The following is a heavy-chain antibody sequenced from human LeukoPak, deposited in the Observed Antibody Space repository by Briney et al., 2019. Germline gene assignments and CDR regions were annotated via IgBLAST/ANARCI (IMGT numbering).Heavy chain of an antibody. D-gene: IGHD5-18*01. Sequence: GGSLRLSCAASGFTFSSYAMHWVRQAPGKGLEWVAVISYDGSNKYYADSVKGRFTISRDNSKNTLYLQMNSLRAEDTAVYYCARDPHLGYSYPDYWGQGTLVTVSS. V-gene: IGHV3-30-3*01. J-gene: IGHJ4*02. CDR2: ISYDGSNK. CDR1: GFTFSSYA. CDR3: ARDPHLGYSYPDY.